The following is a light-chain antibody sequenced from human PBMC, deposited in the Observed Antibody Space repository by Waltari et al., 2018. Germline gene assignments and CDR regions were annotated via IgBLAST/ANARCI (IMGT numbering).Light chain of an antibody. CDR2: KVS. J-gene: IGKJ2*01. CDR1: QSLVHSDGNTH. CDR3: MQGTHWPYT. Sequence: DVVMTQSPLSLPVSLGQSASISCKSSQSLVHSDGNTHLNWFQQRPGQSPRRLFYKVSNRESGVPDRFSGSGSGTDFTLKIPRVEGEDVGVYYCMQGTHWPYTFGQGTKLDIK. V-gene: IGKV2-30*02.